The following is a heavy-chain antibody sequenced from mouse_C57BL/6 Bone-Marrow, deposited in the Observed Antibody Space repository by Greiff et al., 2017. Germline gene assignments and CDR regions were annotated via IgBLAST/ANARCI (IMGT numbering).Heavy chain of an antibody. CDR3: ARQDGYYVENYVDY. V-gene: IGHV5-2*01. D-gene: IGHD2-3*01. CDR1: EYEFPSHD. CDR2: INSDGGST. Sequence: EVKLMESGGGLVQPGESLKLSCESNEYEFPSHDMSWVRKTPEKRLELVAAINSDGGSTYYPDTMERRFIISRDNTKKTLYLQMSSLRSEDTALYYCARQDGYYVENYVDYWGQGTTLTVSS. J-gene: IGHJ2*01.